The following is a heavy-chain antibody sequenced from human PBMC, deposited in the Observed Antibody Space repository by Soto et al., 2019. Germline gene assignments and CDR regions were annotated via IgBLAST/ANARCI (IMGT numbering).Heavy chain of an antibody. Sequence: QLQLQESGPGQVKPSETLSLSCTVSGGSITSSSYWGWIRQPPGKGLEWIGSIYSTGNTYYNPSLKGRVTISADTSKNQFSLNLSSVNAADSSVYYCRSSSRYSTDVWGQGTTVYVSS. CDR1: GGSITSSSY. V-gene: IGHV4-39*01. D-gene: IGHD6-13*01. J-gene: IGHJ6*02. CDR2: IYSTGNT. CDR3: RSSSRYSTDV.